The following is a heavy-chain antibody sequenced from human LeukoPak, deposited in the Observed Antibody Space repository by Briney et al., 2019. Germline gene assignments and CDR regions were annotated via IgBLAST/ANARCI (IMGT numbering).Heavy chain of an antibody. CDR2: INHSGST. CDR3: ARARGTVTKGGYFDY. D-gene: IGHD4-17*01. V-gene: IGHV4-34*01. Sequence: SETLSLTCAVYGGSFSGYYWSWIRQPPGKGLEWIREINHSGSTNYNPSLKSRVTISVDTSKNQFSLKLSSVTAADTAVYYCARARGTVTKGGYFDYWGQGTLVTVSS. CDR1: GGSFSGYY. J-gene: IGHJ4*02.